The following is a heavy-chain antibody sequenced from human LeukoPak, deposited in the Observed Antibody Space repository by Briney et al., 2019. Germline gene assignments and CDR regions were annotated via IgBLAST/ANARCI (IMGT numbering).Heavy chain of an antibody. D-gene: IGHD3-10*01. CDR1: GYTFTGYY. Sequence: ASVKVSCKASGYTFTGYYMHWVRQAPGRGLEWMGWINPNSGGTNYAQKFQGWVTMTRDTSISTAYMELSRLRSDDTAVYYCAAGSGTIYYGMDVWGQGTTVTVSS. J-gene: IGHJ6*02. CDR2: INPNSGGT. CDR3: AAGSGTIYYGMDV. V-gene: IGHV1-2*04.